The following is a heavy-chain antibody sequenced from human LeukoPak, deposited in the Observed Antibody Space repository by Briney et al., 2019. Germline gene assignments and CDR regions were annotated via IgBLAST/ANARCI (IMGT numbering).Heavy chain of an antibody. D-gene: IGHD6-19*01. J-gene: IGHJ4*02. CDR1: GFIFSSYA. CDR2: ISGSGGST. CDR3: AKAHLKAAAIAVAGRPFDY. Sequence: GGSLRLSCAASGFIFSSYAMSWVRQAPGKGLEWVSTISGSGGSTYYADSVKGRFTISRDNSKNTLYLQMNSLRAEDTAVYYCAKAHLKAAAIAVAGRPFDYWGQGTLSPSPQ. V-gene: IGHV3-23*01.